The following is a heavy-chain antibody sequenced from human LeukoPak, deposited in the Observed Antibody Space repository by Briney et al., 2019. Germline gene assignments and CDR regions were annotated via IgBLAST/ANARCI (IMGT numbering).Heavy chain of an antibody. V-gene: IGHV3-23*01. CDR3: AKARTYWYFDL. CDR1: GFTFSSYA. Sequence: GGSLRLSCAASGFTFSSYAMSWVRQAPGKGLQWVSSISGGGDGTYYADSVKGRFTISRDNSENTLHLQMNSLRAEDTAVYYCAKARTYWYFDLWGCGTLVTVSS. J-gene: IGHJ2*01. CDR2: ISGGGDGT.